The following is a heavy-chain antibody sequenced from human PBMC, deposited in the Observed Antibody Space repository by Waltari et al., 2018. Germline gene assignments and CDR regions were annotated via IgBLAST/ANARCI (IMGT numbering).Heavy chain of an antibody. Sequence: QVQLQESGPGLVKPSETLSLTCAVSGYSLSIGYYWGWIRQPPGKGLEWIGSIYHSGSTYYNPSCKSRVTISVDTSKNQFSLKLSSVTAADTAVYYCARREYSGYDPIDYWGQGTLVTVSS. J-gene: IGHJ4*02. V-gene: IGHV4-38-2*01. D-gene: IGHD5-12*01. CDR2: IYHSGST. CDR3: ARREYSGYDPIDY. CDR1: GYSLSIGYY.